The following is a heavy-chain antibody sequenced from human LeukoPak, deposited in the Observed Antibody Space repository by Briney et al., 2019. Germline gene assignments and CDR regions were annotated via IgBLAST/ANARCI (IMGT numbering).Heavy chain of an antibody. Sequence: ASVKVSCKASGYTFTGYYMHWVRQAPGQRLEWMGWINPNSGGTNYAQKFQGRVTMTRDTSISTAYMELSRLRSDDTAVYYCAREVYYYDSSGYQLWGQGTLVTVSS. CDR1: GYTFTGYY. CDR2: INPNSGGT. V-gene: IGHV1-2*02. D-gene: IGHD3-22*01. CDR3: AREVYYYDSSGYQL. J-gene: IGHJ4*02.